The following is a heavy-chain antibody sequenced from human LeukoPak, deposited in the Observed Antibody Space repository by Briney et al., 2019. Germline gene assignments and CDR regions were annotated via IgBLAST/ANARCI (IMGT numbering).Heavy chain of an antibody. CDR3: ARGSGSGSSFIWFDP. CDR1: GGSISSGDYY. D-gene: IGHD3-10*01. CDR2: IYYSGST. Sequence: SKTLSLTCTVSGGSISSGDYYWSWIRQPPGKGQEWIGYIYYSGSTYYNPSLKSRVTISVDTSKNQFSLRLSSVTAADTAVYYCARGSGSGSSFIWFDPWGQGNLVTVSS. V-gene: IGHV4-30-4*01. J-gene: IGHJ5*02.